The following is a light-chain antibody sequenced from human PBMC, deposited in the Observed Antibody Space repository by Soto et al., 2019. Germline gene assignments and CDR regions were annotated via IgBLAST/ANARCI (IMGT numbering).Light chain of an antibody. CDR1: QDITNY. V-gene: IGKV1-33*01. Sequence: DIQMNKSPPSLAASVGDTVTITCQASQDITNYLNWYQQKPGEAPKILIYDTTTLEEGVPSRFSGRGSGTHFTFTIYGLQPEDAAIYSVQQYVNLPYTFGQGTKRELK. CDR3: QQYVNLPYT. CDR2: DTT. J-gene: IGKJ2*01.